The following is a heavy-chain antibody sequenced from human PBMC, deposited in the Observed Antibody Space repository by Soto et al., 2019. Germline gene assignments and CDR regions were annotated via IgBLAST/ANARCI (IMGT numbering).Heavy chain of an antibody. J-gene: IGHJ4*02. Sequence: EVQLVESGGGLVQPGGSLRLSCAASGFTFSAHYMDWVRQAPGKGLEWVGRIKNKANSYSTEYAASVEGRSTISREDSDNYLYLQMNSLKTEDTAVYYCARVSLVGPSGGRYFDYWGQGAQVAVSS. CDR3: ARVSLVGPSGGRYFDY. V-gene: IGHV3-72*01. CDR1: GFTFSAHY. D-gene: IGHD1-26*01. CDR2: IKNKANSYST.